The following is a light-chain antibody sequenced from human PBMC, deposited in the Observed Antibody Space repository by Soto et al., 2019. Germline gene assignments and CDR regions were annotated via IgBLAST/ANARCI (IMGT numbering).Light chain of an antibody. CDR1: QNIGSN. V-gene: IGKV3-15*01. Sequence: EIVMTQSPATLSVSPGERATLSCRASQNIGSNLVWYQQIPGQAPRLLIYGASTRATGIPARFSGSGSGTEFTVTISSRQSEALAVYYCQQYDNSPPWTFGQGTKVEVK. CDR3: QQYDNSPPWT. CDR2: GAS. J-gene: IGKJ1*01.